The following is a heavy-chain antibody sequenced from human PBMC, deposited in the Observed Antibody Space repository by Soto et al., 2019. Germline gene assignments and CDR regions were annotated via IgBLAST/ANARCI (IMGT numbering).Heavy chain of an antibody. CDR2: IWYDGSNK. Sequence: PVGSLRLSCAASGFTFSSYGMHWVRQAPGKGLEWVAVIWYDGSNKYYADSVKGRFTISRDNSKNTLYLQMNSLRAEDTAVYYCARETYCGGDCYPHYGMDVWGQGTTVTVSS. J-gene: IGHJ6*02. CDR1: GFTFSSYG. CDR3: ARETYCGGDCYPHYGMDV. D-gene: IGHD2-21*02. V-gene: IGHV3-33*01.